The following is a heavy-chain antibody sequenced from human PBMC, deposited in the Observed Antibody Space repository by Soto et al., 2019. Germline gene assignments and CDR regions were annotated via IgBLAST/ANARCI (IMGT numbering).Heavy chain of an antibody. D-gene: IGHD4-17*01. CDR2: IKHDGSEK. CDR3: ARSAYGDPRGRDY. Sequence: EVQLVESGGGLVQPGGSLRLSCAASGFTFSSYWMSWVRQAPGKGLEWVANIKHDGSEKYYVDSVKGRFTISRDNAKNSLYLQMNSLRAEDTAVYYCARSAYGDPRGRDYWGQGTLVTVSS. J-gene: IGHJ4*02. V-gene: IGHV3-7*01. CDR1: GFTFSSYW.